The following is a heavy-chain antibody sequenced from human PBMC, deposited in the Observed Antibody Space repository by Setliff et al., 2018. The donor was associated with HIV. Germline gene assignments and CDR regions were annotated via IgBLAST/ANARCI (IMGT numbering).Heavy chain of an antibody. Sequence: SLRLSCEVSGFNFSNHAMSWVRQAPGKGLDWVSSLSGSGGSTYYAGAVKGRFTISRDNSKNSLYLQMNSLKTEDTALYFCTWLVASESGWFDPWGQGTLVTVSS. D-gene: IGHD3-22*01. V-gene: IGHV3-23*01. J-gene: IGHJ5*02. CDR3: TWLVASESGWFDP. CDR2: LSGSGGST. CDR1: GFNFSNHA.